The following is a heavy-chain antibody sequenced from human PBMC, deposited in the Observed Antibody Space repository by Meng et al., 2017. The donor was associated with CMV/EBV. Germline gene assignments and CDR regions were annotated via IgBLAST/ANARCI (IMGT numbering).Heavy chain of an antibody. CDR3: AKVSGDIPAALAPFDY. CDR2: IRHDGSNK. Sequence: GGSLRLSCAASGFTLSNYDMHWVRQAPGKGLEGVTFIRHDGSNKYYADSVKGRLTISRDNSKNTLYLQMNSLRPEDTALYYCAKVSGDIPAALAPFDYWGQGTLVTVSS. J-gene: IGHJ4*02. CDR1: GFTLSNYD. V-gene: IGHV3-30*02. D-gene: IGHD6-13*01.